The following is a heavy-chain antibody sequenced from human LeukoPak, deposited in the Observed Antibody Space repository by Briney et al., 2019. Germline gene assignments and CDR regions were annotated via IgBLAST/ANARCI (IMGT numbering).Heavy chain of an antibody. CDR1: GFRFNNYA. CDR2: ISMDGIQE. CDR3: AREVYSYALDALDL. Sequence: GGSLRLSCAASGFRFNNYAMHWVRQPPGTGLEWVAVISMDGIQEYYADSVKGRFSISRDNSKNTLYLQMNSLRSEDTAVYYCAREVYSYALDALDLWGQGTMVTVCS. J-gene: IGHJ3*01. V-gene: IGHV3-30*04. D-gene: IGHD5-18*01.